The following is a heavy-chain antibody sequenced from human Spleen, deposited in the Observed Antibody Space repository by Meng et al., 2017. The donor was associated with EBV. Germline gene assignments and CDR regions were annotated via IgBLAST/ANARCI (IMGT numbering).Heavy chain of an antibody. J-gene: IGHJ4*02. V-gene: IGHV4-34*01. Sequence: PPHPPSLAVAVSGGSFSRSCWRWTRQPPGKGLEWSGEHNHGGSTNYNPSLKSRFTISGDTSKNQFSLKLSSVTAADTAVYYCARADVDTSMVNPKLSFDSWGQGTLVTVSS. D-gene: IGHD5-18*01. CDR1: GGSFSRSC. CDR2: HNHGGST. CDR3: ARADVDTSMVNPKLSFDS.